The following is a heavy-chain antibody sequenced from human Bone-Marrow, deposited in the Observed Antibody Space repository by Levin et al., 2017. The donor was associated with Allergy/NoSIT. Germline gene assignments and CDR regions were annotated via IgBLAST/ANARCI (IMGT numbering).Heavy chain of an antibody. CDR1: GGSISSSSYF. Sequence: SETLSLTCTVSGGSISSSSYFWGWIRQPPGKGLEWIGNIYYTGNTYYNPSLSSRVTISVDTSKNQFSLILDSVTGADTAVYFCARESSTAVTTVDLWGQGTLVTVSS. V-gene: IGHV4-39*02. D-gene: IGHD4-17*01. CDR2: IYYTGNT. J-gene: IGHJ5*02. CDR3: ARESSTAVTTVDL.